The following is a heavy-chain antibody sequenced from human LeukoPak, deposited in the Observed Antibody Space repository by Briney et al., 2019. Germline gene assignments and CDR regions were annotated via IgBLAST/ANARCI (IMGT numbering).Heavy chain of an antibody. CDR3: ARVGGDYYDSSGYWSY. Sequence: GGSLRLSCAASGFTFSSYWMSWVRQAPGKGLEWVANIKQDGSEKYYVDSVKGRFTISRDNAKNSLYLQMNSLRAEDTAVYYCARVGGDYYDSSGYWSYWGQGTLVTVSS. J-gene: IGHJ4*02. CDR1: GFTFSSYW. CDR2: IKQDGSEK. V-gene: IGHV3-7*01. D-gene: IGHD3-22*01.